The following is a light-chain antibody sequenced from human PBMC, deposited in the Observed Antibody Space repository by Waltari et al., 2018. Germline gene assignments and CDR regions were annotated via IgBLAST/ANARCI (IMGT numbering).Light chain of an antibody. J-gene: IGKJ3*01. CDR1: QAISNY. CDR3: QQYDNHPLT. Sequence: DFQMRQSTSTLSASVGDRVTITCQASQAISNYLTWYQQKPGKAPKLLIYDASNLERGVPSSFSGSGSGTEFTFTISSLQPEDFATYYCQQYDNHPLTFGHGTKVNIK. V-gene: IGKV1-33*01. CDR2: DAS.